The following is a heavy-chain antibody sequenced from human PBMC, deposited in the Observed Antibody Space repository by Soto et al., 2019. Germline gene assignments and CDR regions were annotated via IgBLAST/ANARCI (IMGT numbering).Heavy chain of an antibody. V-gene: IGHV5-10-1*01. CDR1: GYSFTSYW. CDR2: IDPSDSYT. CDR3: ARSPMVRGVMMSWFDP. Sequence: GESLKISCQGSGYSFTSYWISWVRQMPGKGLEWMGRIDPSDSYTNYSPSFQGHVTISADKSISTAYLQWSSLKASDTAMYYCARSPMVRGVMMSWFDPWGQGTLVTVSS. D-gene: IGHD3-10*01. J-gene: IGHJ5*02.